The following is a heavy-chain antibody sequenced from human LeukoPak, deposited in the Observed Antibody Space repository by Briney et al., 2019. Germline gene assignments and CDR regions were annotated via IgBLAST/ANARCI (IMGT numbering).Heavy chain of an antibody. Sequence: SETLSLICTVSGDSMTSYYWSWIRQPPGKGLEWIGYINYSGSANYNPSLRSRVTMSVDTSKNQLSLTLSSVTAADTAVYYCASRKLGNDYWGQGTLVTVSS. V-gene: IGHV4-59*01. J-gene: IGHJ4*02. CDR1: GDSMTSYY. D-gene: IGHD7-27*01. CDR3: ASRKLGNDY. CDR2: INYSGSA.